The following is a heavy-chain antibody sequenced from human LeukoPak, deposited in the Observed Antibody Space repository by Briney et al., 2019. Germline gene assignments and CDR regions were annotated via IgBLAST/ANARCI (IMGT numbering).Heavy chain of an antibody. CDR2: ISGSGGST. V-gene: IGHV3-23*01. CDR1: GFTFSSYA. J-gene: IGHJ3*02. CDR3: ARDSRQVGGIAAAGIHAFDI. D-gene: IGHD6-13*01. Sequence: AGGSLRLSCAASGFTFSSYAMSWVRQAPGKGLEWVSAISGSGGSTYYADSVKGRFTISRDNSKNTLYLQMNSLRAEDTAVYYCARDSRQVGGIAAAGIHAFDIWGQGTMVTVSS.